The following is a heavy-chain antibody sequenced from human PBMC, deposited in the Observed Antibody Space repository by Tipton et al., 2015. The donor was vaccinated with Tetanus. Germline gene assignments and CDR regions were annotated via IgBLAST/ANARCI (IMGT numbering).Heavy chain of an antibody. CDR3: ARGRLTYYYDSGSRGWFEF. CDR1: GGSVSGGRYY. Sequence: TLSLTCTVSGGSVSGGRYYWGWIRQPPGKGLEWIATASSTGSTYYNPSLKSRVTISVDMSQNQFSLNVNSVTAADTAVYYCARGRLTYYYDSGSRGWFEFWGQGTPVIVSS. CDR2: ASSTGST. V-gene: IGHV4-39*01. J-gene: IGHJ5*01. D-gene: IGHD3-10*01.